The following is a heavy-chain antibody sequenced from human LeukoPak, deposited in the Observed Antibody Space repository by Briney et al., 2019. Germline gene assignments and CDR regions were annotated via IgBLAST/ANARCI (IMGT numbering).Heavy chain of an antibody. CDR3: AREAVISGSTYSFDY. J-gene: IGHJ4*02. CDR2: INHSGST. Sequence: SETLSLTCAVYGGSFSGYYWSWIRQPPGKGLEWIGEINHSGSTNYNPSLKSRVTISVDTSKNQFSLKLSSVTAADTAVYYCAREAVISGSTYSFDYWGQGTLVTVSS. D-gene: IGHD1-7*01. V-gene: IGHV4-34*01. CDR1: GGSFSGYY.